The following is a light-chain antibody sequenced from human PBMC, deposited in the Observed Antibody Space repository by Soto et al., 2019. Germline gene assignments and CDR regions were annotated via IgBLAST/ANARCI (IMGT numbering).Light chain of an antibody. J-gene: IGKJ1*01. CDR2: GAS. CDR3: LQDNSYPRT. Sequence: AIQMTQSPSSLYASVGDRVTITYRASQGIRTELGWYQQKPGKAPKLLIYGASTLQSGVPSRFSGSGSVTDFTLTISSLQSDDFATYYCLQDNSYPRTFGQGTKVEIE. V-gene: IGKV1-6*01. CDR1: QGIRTE.